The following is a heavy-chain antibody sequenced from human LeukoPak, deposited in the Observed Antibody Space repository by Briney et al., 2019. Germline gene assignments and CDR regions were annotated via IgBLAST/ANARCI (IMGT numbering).Heavy chain of an antibody. J-gene: IGHJ4*02. CDR2: INPNSGGT. Sequence: ASVKVSCKASGYTFTGYYMHWVRQAPGQGPEWMGWINPNSGGTSYAQKFQGRVTMTRDTSISTAYMELSRLRSDDTAVYYCARVGATGTTSPFDYWGQGTLVTVSS. CDR3: ARVGATGTTSPFDY. V-gene: IGHV1-2*02. CDR1: GYTFTGYY. D-gene: IGHD1-1*01.